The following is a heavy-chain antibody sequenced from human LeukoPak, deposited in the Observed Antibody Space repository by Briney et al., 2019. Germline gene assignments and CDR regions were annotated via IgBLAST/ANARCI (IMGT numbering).Heavy chain of an antibody. Sequence: SETLSLTCTVSGGSVSSGSYYWGWIRQPPGKGLEWNGSIYYSRSTYYNPSLKSRIIISLDTSKNQSSLKMTSVTAANTAVYYCARDKTFEVVNYFNYWGQGTLVTVPS. V-gene: IGHV4-39*07. CDR1: GGSVSSGSYY. D-gene: IGHD3-3*01. CDR2: IYYSRST. J-gene: IGHJ4*02. CDR3: ARDKTFEVVNYFNY.